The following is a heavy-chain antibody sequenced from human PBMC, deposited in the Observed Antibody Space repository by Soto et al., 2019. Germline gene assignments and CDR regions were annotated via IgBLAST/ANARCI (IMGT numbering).Heavy chain of an antibody. Sequence: EVQVVESGGGLVQPGGSLRLSCAASGFTVSSKYMSWVRQAPGKGLEWVSSIYSTGSKYYADSVKGRFTISRDDSKNTLYLQMNSLRAEDTAVYYCAITTTHYYYYGMDVWGQGTPVTVSS. CDR1: GFTVSSKY. CDR3: AITTTHYYYYGMDV. CDR2: IYSTGSK. J-gene: IGHJ6*02. V-gene: IGHV3-66*01. D-gene: IGHD3-3*01.